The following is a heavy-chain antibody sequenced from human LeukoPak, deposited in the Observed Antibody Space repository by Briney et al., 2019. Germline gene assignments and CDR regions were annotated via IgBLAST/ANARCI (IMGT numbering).Heavy chain of an antibody. CDR1: GFTSSSYA. Sequence: GGSLRLSCAASGFTSSSYAMSWVRQAPGKGLEWVSSINGGDYAYYADSVKGRFTISRDNSKNTLYLQMNSLRVEDTAVYYCARDPNGDYVGAFDFWGQGTMVTVSS. CDR3: ARDPNGDYVGAFDF. J-gene: IGHJ3*01. CDR2: INGGDYA. D-gene: IGHD4-17*01. V-gene: IGHV3-23*01.